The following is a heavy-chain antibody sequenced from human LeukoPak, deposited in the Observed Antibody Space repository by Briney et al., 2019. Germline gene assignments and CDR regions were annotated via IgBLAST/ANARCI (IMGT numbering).Heavy chain of an antibody. J-gene: IGHJ4*02. Sequence: QIGGSLRLSCVASGLRFRSYAMNWVRQAPGKGLECISTISDDSSFTYYADSVKGRSAISRDDSKNTLYLQMNNLKVEDTAVYYCARDFVSITMDPTAYFDYWAREPWSPSPQ. CDR3: ARDFVSITMDPTAYFDY. CDR1: GLRFRSYA. D-gene: IGHD3-10*01. CDR2: ISDDSSFT. V-gene: IGHV3-23*01.